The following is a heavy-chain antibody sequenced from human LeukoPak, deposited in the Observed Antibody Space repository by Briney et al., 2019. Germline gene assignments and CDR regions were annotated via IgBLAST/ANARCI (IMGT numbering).Heavy chain of an antibody. Sequence: SVKVSCKASGGTFSSYAISWVRQAPGQGLEWMGGIIPIFGTANYAQKFQGRVTITTDESTSTAYMELSSLRSEDTAVYYCARVELGYCSSTSCYQRFDPWGQGTLVTVSS. J-gene: IGHJ5*02. CDR1: GGTFSSYA. V-gene: IGHV1-69*05. CDR3: ARVELGYCSSTSCYQRFDP. D-gene: IGHD2-2*01. CDR2: IIPIFGTA.